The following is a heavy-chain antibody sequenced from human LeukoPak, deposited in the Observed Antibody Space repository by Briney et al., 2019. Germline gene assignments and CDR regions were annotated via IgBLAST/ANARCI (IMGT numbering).Heavy chain of an antibody. V-gene: IGHV4-39*01. CDR1: GGSISRSSYY. CDR3: ARGVRAYYFDY. D-gene: IGHD1-1*01. CDR2: IYYSGST. J-gene: IGHJ4*02. Sequence: SETLSLTCTVSGGSISRSSYYWGWIRKPPGKGLEWIGSIYYSGSTYYDPSLKSRVTISVDTTKNQFSLKLISVTAADTAVYYCARGVRAYYFDYWGQGTLVTVSS.